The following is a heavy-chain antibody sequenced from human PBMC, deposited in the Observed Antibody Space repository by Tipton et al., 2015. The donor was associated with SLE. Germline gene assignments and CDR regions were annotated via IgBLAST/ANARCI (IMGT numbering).Heavy chain of an antibody. D-gene: IGHD2-15*01. V-gene: IGHV4-4*02. Sequence: TLSLTCAVSGGSISSSNWWSWVRQPPGKGLEWIGEINHSGSTNYNPSLKSRVTISVDTSKNQFSLKLTSVTAADTAVYYCARGGGYCSGGSCFFGYWGQGTLVTVSS. J-gene: IGHJ4*02. CDR2: INHSGST. CDR3: ARGGGYCSGGSCFFGY. CDR1: GGSISSSNW.